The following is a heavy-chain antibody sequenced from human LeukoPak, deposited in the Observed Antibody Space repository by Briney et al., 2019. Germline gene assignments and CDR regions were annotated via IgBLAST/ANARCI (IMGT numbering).Heavy chain of an antibody. J-gene: IGHJ4*02. Sequence: GGSLRLSCAVSGFTFGSYAMGWVRRAPGKGLEWVSAISGSGTGTYYADSVKGRFTISRDNSKNTLYLQMNSLRAEDTALYYCAKDLGGSTDYWGQGTLVTVSS. CDR3: AKDLGGSTDY. D-gene: IGHD5-12*01. V-gene: IGHV3-23*01. CDR2: ISGSGTGT. CDR1: GFTFGSYA.